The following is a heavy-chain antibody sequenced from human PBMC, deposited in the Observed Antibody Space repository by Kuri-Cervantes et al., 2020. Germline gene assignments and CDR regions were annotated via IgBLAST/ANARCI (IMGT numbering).Heavy chain of an antibody. Sequence: GGSLRLSCAASGFTFSSYGMHWVRQAPGKGLEWVAVIWYDGSNKYYADSVKGRFTISRDNSKNALYLQMNSLRAEDTAVYYCARGIAVAGLDYWGQGTLVTVSS. CDR1: GFTFSSYG. CDR2: IWYDGSNK. J-gene: IGHJ4*02. CDR3: ARGIAVAGLDY. V-gene: IGHV3-33*01. D-gene: IGHD6-19*01.